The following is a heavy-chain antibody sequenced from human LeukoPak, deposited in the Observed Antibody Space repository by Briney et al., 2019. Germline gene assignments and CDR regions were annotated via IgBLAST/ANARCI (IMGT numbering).Heavy chain of an antibody. Sequence: QTGGSLRLSCAASGFTVSSNYMSWVRQAPGKGLEWVSVIYSGGSTYYADSVKGRFTISRDNSKNTLYLQMNSLRAEDTAVYYCVKAINGDSSSWYLNYYYYGMDVWGQGTTVTVSS. CDR1: GFTVSSNY. V-gene: IGHV3-53*01. CDR3: VKAINGDSSSWYLNYYYYGMDV. J-gene: IGHJ6*02. D-gene: IGHD6-13*01. CDR2: IYSGGST.